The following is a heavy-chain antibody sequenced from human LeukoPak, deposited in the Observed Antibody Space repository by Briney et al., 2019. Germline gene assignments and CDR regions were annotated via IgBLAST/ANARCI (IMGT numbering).Heavy chain of an antibody. V-gene: IGHV4-59*08. J-gene: IGHJ4*02. Sequence: PSETLSLTSTVSGGSLSTYYWSWIRRPPGKGLEWIGYIYYTGSTSYNPSLKSRVTISLDTSKSQFSLRLTSVTAADTAVYYCASHGSSGHDPLTWGQGTLVTVSS. CDR2: IYYTGST. CDR3: ASHGSSGHDPLT. CDR1: GGSLSTYY. D-gene: IGHD5-12*01.